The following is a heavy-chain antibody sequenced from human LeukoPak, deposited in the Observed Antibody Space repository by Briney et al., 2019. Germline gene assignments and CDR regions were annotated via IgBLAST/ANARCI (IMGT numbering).Heavy chain of an antibody. CDR1: GFTFSTYA. D-gene: IGHD4-17*01. CDR3: AKALYGDYGRFDY. CDR2: ISDGGSDT. Sequence: GGSLRLPCAASGFTFSTYAMSWVHQAPGKGLDWVSTISDGGSDTHYADSVKGRFTISRDDSKNTLYLQMNSLRAEDTAVYYCAKALYGDYGRFDYWGQGTLVTVSS. V-gene: IGHV3-23*01. J-gene: IGHJ4*02.